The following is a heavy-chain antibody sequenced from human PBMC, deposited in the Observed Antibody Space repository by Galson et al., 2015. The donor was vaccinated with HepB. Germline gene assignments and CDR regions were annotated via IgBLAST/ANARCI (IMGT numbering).Heavy chain of an antibody. CDR2: INSDGSST. CDR3: ARGYYYDSSGYLFDY. J-gene: IGHJ4*02. D-gene: IGHD3-22*01. V-gene: IGHV3-74*01. CDR1: GFTFCNAW. Sequence: SLRLSCAASGFTFCNAWMSWVRQAPGKGLVWVSRINSDGSSTSYADSVKGRFTISRDNAKNTLYLQMNSLRAEDTAVYYCARGYYYDSSGYLFDYWGQGTLVTVSS.